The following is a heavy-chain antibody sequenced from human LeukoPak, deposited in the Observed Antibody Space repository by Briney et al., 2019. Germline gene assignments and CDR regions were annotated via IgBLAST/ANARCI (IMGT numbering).Heavy chain of an antibody. D-gene: IGHD3-10*01. CDR1: GYTFTSYG. J-gene: IGHJ4*02. V-gene: IGHV1-18*04. CDR2: ISAYNGNT. Sequence: ASVKVSCKASGYTFTSYGISWVRQAPGQGPEWMGWISAYNGNTNYAQKLQGRVTMTTDTSTSTAYMELRSLRSDDTAVYYCARVLWFGELLPDDYWGQGTLVTVSS. CDR3: ARVLWFGELLPDDY.